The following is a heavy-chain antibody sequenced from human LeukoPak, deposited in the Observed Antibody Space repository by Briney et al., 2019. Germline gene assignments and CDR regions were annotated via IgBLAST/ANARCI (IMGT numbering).Heavy chain of an antibody. V-gene: IGHV3-15*07. J-gene: IGHJ6*02. Sequence: GGSLRLSCAASGFTFSNAWMNWVRQAPGEGLECVCRIKIKTVGGTTDYAARVKGRFTISRDDSKNTLYLQMNSLKTEDTAVYYCTTDGGYQLPSEAAYYYYGMDVWGQGTTVTVSS. D-gene: IGHD2-2*01. CDR1: GFTFSNAW. CDR2: IKIKTVGGTT. CDR3: TTDGGYQLPSEAAYYYYGMDV.